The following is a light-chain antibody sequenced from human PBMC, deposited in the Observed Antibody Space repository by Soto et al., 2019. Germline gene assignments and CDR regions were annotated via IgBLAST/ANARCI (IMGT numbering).Light chain of an antibody. Sequence: DIQMTQSPSTLSASVGDRVTITCRASQSISSWLAWYQQKPGKAPKLLIYDASSLESGVPSRFGGSGSGTEFPPPISTLYPFFFALFSCQQYNSYSETFAQGPTVEFK. CDR1: QSISSW. V-gene: IGKV1-5*01. J-gene: IGKJ4*01. CDR2: DAS. CDR3: QQYNSYSET.